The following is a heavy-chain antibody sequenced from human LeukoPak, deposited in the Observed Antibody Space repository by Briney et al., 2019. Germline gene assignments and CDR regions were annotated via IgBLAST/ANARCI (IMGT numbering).Heavy chain of an antibody. D-gene: IGHD3-9*01. CDR1: GFTFSSYA. V-gene: IGHV3-23*01. CDR3: AKGQLRYFDW. Sequence: GGSLRLSCAASGFTFSSYAMSWVRQAPGKGLGWVSAISGSGGSTYYADTVKGRFTISRDNSKNTLYLQMNSLRAEDTAVYYCAKGQLRYFDWWGQGTLVTVSS. CDR2: ISGSGGST. J-gene: IGHJ4*02.